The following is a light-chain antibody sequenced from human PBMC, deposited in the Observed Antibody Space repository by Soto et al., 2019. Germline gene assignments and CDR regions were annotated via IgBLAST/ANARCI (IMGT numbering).Light chain of an antibody. V-gene: IGLV1-40*01. CDR2: GNT. Sequence: QSVLTQPPSVSGAPGQRVTISCTGSSANIGAGYDVHWYQQLPGRAPKLLIYGNTNRPSGVPDRFSGCKSGTSASLAITGLQAEDEADYYCLSFDSSLGVVFGGGTKLTVL. J-gene: IGLJ2*01. CDR1: SANIGAGYD. CDR3: LSFDSSLGVV.